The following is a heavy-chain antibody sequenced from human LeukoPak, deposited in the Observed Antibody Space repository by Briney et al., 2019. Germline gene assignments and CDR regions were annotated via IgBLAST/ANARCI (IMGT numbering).Heavy chain of an antibody. J-gene: IGHJ6*03. D-gene: IGHD3-22*01. V-gene: IGHV6-1*01. Sequence: SQTLSLTCAISGDSVSSNSAAWNWIRQSPSRGLEWLGRTYYRSKWYNDYAVSVKSRITIDPDTSKNQFSLQLNSVTPEDTAVYYCARECLSITMIVVGYYYYYMDVWGKGTTVTVSS. CDR3: ARECLSITMIVVGYYYYYMDV. CDR2: TYYRSKWYN. CDR1: GDSVSSNSAA.